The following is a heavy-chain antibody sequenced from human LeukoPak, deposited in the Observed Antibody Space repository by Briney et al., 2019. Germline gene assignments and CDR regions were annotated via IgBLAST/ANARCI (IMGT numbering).Heavy chain of an antibody. CDR1: GGSISSYY. J-gene: IGHJ5*02. V-gene: IGHV4-59*04. D-gene: IGHD6-6*01. CDR3: AKMSSSSNWFDP. Sequence: SETLSLTCTVSGGSISSYYWSWIRQPPGKGLEFIGYIYHSGNTYYIPSLKSRVTISVDRSKNQLSLKLTSVTAADTAVYFCAKMSSSSNWFDPWGQGTLVTVSS. CDR2: IYHSGNT.